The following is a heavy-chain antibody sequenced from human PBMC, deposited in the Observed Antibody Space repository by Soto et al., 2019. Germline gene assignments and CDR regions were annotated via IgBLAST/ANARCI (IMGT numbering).Heavy chain of an antibody. CDR3: AKDWAASNWFHP. D-gene: IGHD6-13*01. J-gene: IGHJ5*02. Sequence: DVQLLESGGGLVQPGGSLRLSCVASGFTFSSYAMSWVRQTPGKGLEWVSAISENGDRTFYTDSVKGRFTISRDNSMSTLYLQMNSLRVEDTAVYYCAKDWAASNWFHPWGQGTLVTVSS. CDR1: GFTFSSYA. CDR2: ISENGDRT. V-gene: IGHV3-23*01.